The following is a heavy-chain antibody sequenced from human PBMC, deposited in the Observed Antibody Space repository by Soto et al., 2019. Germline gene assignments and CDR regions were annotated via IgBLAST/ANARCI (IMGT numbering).Heavy chain of an antibody. D-gene: IGHD3-10*01. Sequence: ASVKVSCKASGYTFTGYYMHWVRQAPGQGLEWMGWINPNSGGTNYAQKFQGRVTMTRDTSISTAYMELSRLRSDDTAVYYCARDEVSDYGMDFWGQGTTVTVSS. CDR2: INPNSGGT. V-gene: IGHV1-2*02. CDR1: GYTFTGYY. J-gene: IGHJ6*02. CDR3: ARDEVSDYGMDF.